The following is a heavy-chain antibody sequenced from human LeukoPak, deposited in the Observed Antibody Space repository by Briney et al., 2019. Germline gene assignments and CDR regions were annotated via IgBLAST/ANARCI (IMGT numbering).Heavy chain of an antibody. V-gene: IGHV3-21*04. CDR3: ASTVAAGLRGTDY. D-gene: IGHD6-13*01. Sequence: GGSLRLSCAASRFTFSSYSMNWVRQAPGKGLEWVSSISSSSSYIYYADSVKGRFTISRDNAKNSLYLQMNSLRAEDTAVYYCASTVAAGLRGTDYWGQGTLVTVSS. CDR1: RFTFSSYS. CDR2: ISSSSSYI. J-gene: IGHJ4*02.